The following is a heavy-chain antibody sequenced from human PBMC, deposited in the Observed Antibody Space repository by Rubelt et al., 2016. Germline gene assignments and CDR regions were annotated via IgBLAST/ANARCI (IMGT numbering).Heavy chain of an antibody. CDR3: ARGRVSSGWYRDY. CDR1: GGSISSSSYY. J-gene: IGHJ4*02. D-gene: IGHD6-19*01. V-gene: IGHV4-39*07. Sequence: QLLLQESGPGLVKPSETLSLTCTVSGGSISSSSYYWGWIRQPPGKGLEWIGEINHGGSTNYNPSLKSRVTISVDTSKTQFSLKVSSVTAADTAVYYCARGRVSSGWYRDYWGQGTLVIVSS. CDR2: INHGGST.